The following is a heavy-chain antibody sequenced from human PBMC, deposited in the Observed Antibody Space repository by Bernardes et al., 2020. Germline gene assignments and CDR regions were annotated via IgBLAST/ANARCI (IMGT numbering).Heavy chain of an antibody. CDR3: ARGGYPRV. CDR1: GFIFSHYA. J-gene: IGHJ4*02. CDR2: IGGRTTNI. V-gene: IGHV3-21*01. Sequence: GGSLSRSCAAAGFIFSHYAMNWVRPAPGKGLEWVSTIGGRTTNIHYADSVKGRFTISRDNAKNSLYLQMNSLRAEDTAVYYCARGGYPRVWGQGTLVTVSS. D-gene: IGHD5-12*01.